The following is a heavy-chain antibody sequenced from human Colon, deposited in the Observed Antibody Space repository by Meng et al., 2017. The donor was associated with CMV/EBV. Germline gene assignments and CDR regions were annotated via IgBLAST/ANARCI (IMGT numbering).Heavy chain of an antibody. CDR3: ARDRLIVALGAFDI. J-gene: IGHJ3*02. Sequence: GESLKISCAVSGFPLNSHGMHWVRQAPGKGLEWVSSISSGLSHIYYADSVKGRFSISRDDAKNSLFLQMNSLRAEDTAVYYCARDRLIVALGAFDIWGQGTMVTVSS. CDR1: GFPLNSHG. V-gene: IGHV3-21*01. D-gene: IGHD2-15*01. CDR2: ISSGLSHI.